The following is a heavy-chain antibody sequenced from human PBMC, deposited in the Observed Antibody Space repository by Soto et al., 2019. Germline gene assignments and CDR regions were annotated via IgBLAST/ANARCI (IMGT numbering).Heavy chain of an antibody. V-gene: IGHV4-59*01. CDR2: IYYSGST. CDR3: ARGLSGYYLYYFDY. J-gene: IGHJ4*02. Sequence: SETLSLTCTVSGGSISSYYWSWIRQPPGKGLEWIGYIYYSGSTNYNPSLKSRVTISVDTSKNQFSLKLSSVTAADTAVYYCARGLSGYYLYYFDYWGQGTLVTVSS. D-gene: IGHD3-22*01. CDR1: GGSISSYY.